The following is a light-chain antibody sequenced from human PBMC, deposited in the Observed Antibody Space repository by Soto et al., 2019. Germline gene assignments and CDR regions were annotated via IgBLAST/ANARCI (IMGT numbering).Light chain of an antibody. CDR2: AAS. CDR1: QSISSW. J-gene: IGKJ2*01. CDR3: QQSYSTPQNT. Sequence: DIQMTQSPSTLSASVGDRVTITCRASQSISSWLAWYQQKPGKAPKLLIYAASSLQSGVPSRFSGSGSGTDFTLTISSLQPEDFATYYCQQSYSTPQNTFGQGTKLEIK. V-gene: IGKV1-39*01.